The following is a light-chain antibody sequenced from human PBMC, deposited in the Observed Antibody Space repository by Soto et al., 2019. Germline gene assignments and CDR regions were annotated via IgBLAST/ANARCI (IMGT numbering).Light chain of an antibody. Sequence: QSVLTQPPSASGTPGQRVTISCSGSSSNIGGNNVNLYQQLPGTAPKLLIYVDDQRPSGVPDRFSGSKSGTSASLAISGPLYEDAGDYSCAACDGRLNAFVFGTGTKLTV. CDR2: VDD. J-gene: IGLJ1*01. CDR3: AACDGRLNAFV. V-gene: IGLV1-44*01. CDR1: SSNIGGNN.